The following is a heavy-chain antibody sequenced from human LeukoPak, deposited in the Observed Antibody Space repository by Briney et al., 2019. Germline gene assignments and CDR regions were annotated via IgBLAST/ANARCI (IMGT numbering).Heavy chain of an antibody. V-gene: IGHV1-46*01. J-gene: IGHJ4*02. Sequence: GASVKVSCKASGYSFTNYYMHWVRQAPGQGLEWMGMINPSGGSITHARKFQGRVTMTRDMSTSTVYMELSSLTSEDTAVYYCARTRGYYFDYWGQGTLVTVSS. CDR2: INPSGGSI. CDR1: GYSFTNYY. CDR3: ARTRGYYFDY.